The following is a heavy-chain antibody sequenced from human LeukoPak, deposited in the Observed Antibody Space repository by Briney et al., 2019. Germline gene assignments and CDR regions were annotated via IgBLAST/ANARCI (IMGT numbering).Heavy chain of an antibody. CDR1: GFTVSSNY. V-gene: IGHV3-53*01. D-gene: IGHD3-10*01. Sequence: GGSLRLSCVASGFTVSSNYMSWVRQAPGKGLEWVSVIYSGGSTYYADSVEGRFTISRDNSKNTLYLQMNSLRAEDTAVYYCASGSGSYRTPYYYMDVWGTGTTVTVSS. CDR3: ASGSGSYRTPYYYMDV. CDR2: IYSGGST. J-gene: IGHJ6*03.